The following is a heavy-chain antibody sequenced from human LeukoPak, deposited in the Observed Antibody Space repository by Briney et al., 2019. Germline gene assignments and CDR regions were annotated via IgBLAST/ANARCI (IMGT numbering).Heavy chain of an antibody. V-gene: IGHV3-23*01. CDR3: AKRGPGSPQSGKYYFDY. CDR2: ISGSGDNT. J-gene: IGHJ4*02. Sequence: GSLRLSRAASGFMFRNHGMNWVRQAPGKGLEWLSTISGSGDNTYYADSVKGRFTVSRDNSKNTLYLQMIILRAEDTAVYYCAKRGPGSPQSGKYYFDYWGQGTLVTVSS. D-gene: IGHD3-10*01. CDR1: GFMFRNHG.